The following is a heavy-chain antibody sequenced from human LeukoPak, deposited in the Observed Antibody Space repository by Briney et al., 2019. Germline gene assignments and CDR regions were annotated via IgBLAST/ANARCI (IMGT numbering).Heavy chain of an antibody. CDR2: ISYDGSNK. J-gene: IGHJ4*02. V-gene: IGHV3-30*01. CDR3: ARESDSVILTGSLDY. Sequence: PGRSLRLSCAASGFTFSSYAMHWVRQAPGKGLEWVAVISYDGSNKYYADSAKGRFTISRDNSKNTLYLQMNSLRAEDTAVYYCARESDSVILTGSLDYWGQGTLVTVSS. D-gene: IGHD3-9*01. CDR1: GFTFSSYA.